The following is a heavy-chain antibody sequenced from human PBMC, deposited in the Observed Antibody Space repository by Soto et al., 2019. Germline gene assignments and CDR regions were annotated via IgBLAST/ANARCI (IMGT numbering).Heavy chain of an antibody. J-gene: IGHJ6*02. CDR1: GGSFSTSA. CDR3: ERDADRAQLGGNYYYMMDV. Sequence: QVQVVQSGAEVKKPGSSVKVSCKTSGGSFSTSAISWVRQAPGQGLEWMGGIMPIFRTADYAQNFRGRVTLTPDESASTACLGMRSLTSEDAAVYYCERDADRAQLGGNYYYMMDVWGQGTTVIVTS. D-gene: IGHD3-3*02. V-gene: IGHV1-69*05. CDR2: IMPIFRTA.